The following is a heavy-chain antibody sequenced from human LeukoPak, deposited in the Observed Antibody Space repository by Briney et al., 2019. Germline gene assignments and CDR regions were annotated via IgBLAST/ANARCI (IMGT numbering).Heavy chain of an antibody. CDR2: LKGGAET. CDR3: ARASWISTADAVW. V-gene: IGHV3-23*01. CDR1: VFSFTDYA. D-gene: IGHD2-2*03. J-gene: IGHJ4*02. Sequence: GRALRLSCAPSVFSFTDYAMSWGRQAPAPGPEWLSRLKGGAETFYADSVKGRFTLSRDDSRNTVYLQLNNLRVEDTAIYYGARASWISTADAVWWGQGTQVTVSS.